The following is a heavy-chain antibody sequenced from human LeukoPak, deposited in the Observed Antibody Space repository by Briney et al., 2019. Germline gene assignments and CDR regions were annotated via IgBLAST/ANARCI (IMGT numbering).Heavy chain of an antibody. D-gene: IGHD5-24*01. Sequence: GGSLRLSCATTGFIFDNFVMHWVRQAPGKGLEWVALMPYDGSDKYYADSVKGRFTISRDNSKNTLYLQMNSLRVEDTAIYYCARDLKMKYCDFWGQGTLVTVSS. J-gene: IGHJ4*02. V-gene: IGHV3-33*05. CDR2: MPYDGSDK. CDR3: ARDLKMKYCDF. CDR1: GFIFDNFV.